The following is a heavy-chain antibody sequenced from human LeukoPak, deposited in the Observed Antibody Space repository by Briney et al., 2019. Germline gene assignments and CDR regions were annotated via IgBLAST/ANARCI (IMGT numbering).Heavy chain of an antibody. CDR2: ISGSGTNT. CDR1: GFTFSSYV. J-gene: IGHJ4*02. V-gene: IGHV3-23*01. Sequence: GGSLRLSCAASGFTFSSYVMSWVRQAPGKGLEWVSEISGSGTNTYYADSVKGRFTISRDNSKNTLYLQMNSLRVEDTAVYYCARALYDSSGYYPGILDYWGQGTLVTVSS. D-gene: IGHD3-22*01. CDR3: ARALYDSSGYYPGILDY.